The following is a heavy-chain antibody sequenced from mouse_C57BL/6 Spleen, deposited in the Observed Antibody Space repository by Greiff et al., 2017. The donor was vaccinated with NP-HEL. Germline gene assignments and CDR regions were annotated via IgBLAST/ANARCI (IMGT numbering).Heavy chain of an antibody. J-gene: IGHJ4*01. D-gene: IGHD1-1*02. CDR3: ARSGGNYAMDY. Sequence: QVQLQQSGPELVKPGASVKISCKASGYAFSSSWMNWVKQRPGKGLEWIGRIYPGDGDTNYNGKFKGKATLTADKSSSTAYMRLSSLTSEDSAVYFCARSGGNYAMDYWGQGTSVTVSS. CDR2: IYPGDGDT. CDR1: GYAFSSSW. V-gene: IGHV1-82*01.